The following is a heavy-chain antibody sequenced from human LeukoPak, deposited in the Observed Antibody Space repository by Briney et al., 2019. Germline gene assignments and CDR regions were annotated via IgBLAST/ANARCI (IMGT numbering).Heavy chain of an antibody. D-gene: IGHD3-9*01. J-gene: IGHJ4*02. V-gene: IGHV4-34*01. CDR3: AIGGYDILTGYKFDD. CDR1: GGSISSYY. Sequence: SETLSLTCTVSGGSISSYYWSWIRQPPGKGLEWIGQINHSGSTNYNPSLKSRVTISVDMSRNQFSLKLSSVTAADTAVYYCAIGGYDILTGYKFDDWGQGTLVTVSS. CDR2: INHSGST.